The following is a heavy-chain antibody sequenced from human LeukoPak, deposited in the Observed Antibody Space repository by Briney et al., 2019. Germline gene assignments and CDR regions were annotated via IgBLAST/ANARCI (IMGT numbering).Heavy chain of an antibody. CDR1: GDSFSSYY. CDR2: IYTSGST. CDR3: ARLSRDGYNFVDY. D-gene: IGHD5-24*01. J-gene: IGHJ4*02. V-gene: IGHV4-4*07. Sequence: SETLSLTCTVSVSGDSFSSYYWSWIRQPAGKGLEWIGRIYTSGSTNYNPSLKSRVTISVDTSKNQFSLKLSSVTAADTAVYYCARLSRDGYNFVDYWGQGTLVTVSS.